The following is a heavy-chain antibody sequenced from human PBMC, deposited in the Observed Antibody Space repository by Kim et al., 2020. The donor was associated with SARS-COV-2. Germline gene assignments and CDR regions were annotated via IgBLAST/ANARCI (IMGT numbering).Heavy chain of an antibody. CDR3: ARDAFRMVATLLEDY. CDR2: INPSGGST. D-gene: IGHD5-12*01. V-gene: IGHV1-46*01. CDR1: GYTFTSYY. Sequence: ASVKVSCKASGYTFTSYYMHWVRQAPGQGLEWMGIINPSGGSTSYAQKFQGRVTMTRDTSTSTVYMELSSLRSEDTAVYYCARDAFRMVATLLEDYWGQGTRVTVAS. J-gene: IGHJ4*02.